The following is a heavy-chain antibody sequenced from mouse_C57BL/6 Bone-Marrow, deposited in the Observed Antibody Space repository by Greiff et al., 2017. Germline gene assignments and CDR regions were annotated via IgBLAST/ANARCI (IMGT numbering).Heavy chain of an antibody. D-gene: IGHD2-3*01. CDR1: GFSLTSYA. J-gene: IGHJ3*01. CDR3: ARKGTIYDGLTWFAY. Sequence: VKLMESGPGLVAPSQSLSITCTVSGFSLTSYAISWVRQPPGKGLEWLGVIWTGGGTNYNSALKSRLSISKDNSKSQVFLKMNSLQTDDTARYYCARKGTIYDGLTWFAYWGQGTLVTVSA. V-gene: IGHV2-9-1*01. CDR2: IWTGGGT.